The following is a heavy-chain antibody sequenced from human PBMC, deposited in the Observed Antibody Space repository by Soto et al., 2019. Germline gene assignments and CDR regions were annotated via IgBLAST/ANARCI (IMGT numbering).Heavy chain of an antibody. Sequence: VQLVESGGGLVYPGGSLRLSCVGSGFSFSDYSMNWVRQAPGKGLQWVSYISSSGDDIHYADSVKGRFTVSRDNAKNSFFLQMNSQRDDDTAIYYCARLPKGSLVTAWGQGTLVTVSS. CDR2: ISSSGDDI. V-gene: IGHV3-48*02. J-gene: IGHJ4*02. CDR1: GFSFSDYS. D-gene: IGHD2-21*02. CDR3: ARLPKGSLVTA.